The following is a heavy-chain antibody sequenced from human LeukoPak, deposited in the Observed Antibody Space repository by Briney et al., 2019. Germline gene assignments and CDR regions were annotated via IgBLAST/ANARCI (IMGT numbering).Heavy chain of an antibody. CDR1: GFTFSSYW. J-gene: IGHJ4*02. CDR2: IKQGGSEK. Sequence: GGSLRLSCAASGFTFSSYWMTWVRQAPGKGLEWVASIKQGGSEKYYVDSVKGRFTISRDNAKNSLYLQMNSLRVEDTAVYYCATYSGSRRACDNWGQGTLVTVSS. CDR3: ATYSGSRRACDN. D-gene: IGHD1-26*01. V-gene: IGHV3-7*02.